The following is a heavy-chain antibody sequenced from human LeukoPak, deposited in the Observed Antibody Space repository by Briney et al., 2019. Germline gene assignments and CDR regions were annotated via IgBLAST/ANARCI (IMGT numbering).Heavy chain of an antibody. CDR2: ISGSGGST. Sequence: GGSLRLSCAASGFTFSSYAMSWVRQAPGKGLEWVSAISGSGGSTYYADSVKGRFTISRDNSKNTLYLQMNSLRAEDTAVYYCAKGCTGRYCSSTSLLDYWGQGTLVTVSS. D-gene: IGHD2-2*01. CDR1: GFTFSSYA. V-gene: IGHV3-23*01. CDR3: AKGCTGRYCSSTSLLDY. J-gene: IGHJ4*02.